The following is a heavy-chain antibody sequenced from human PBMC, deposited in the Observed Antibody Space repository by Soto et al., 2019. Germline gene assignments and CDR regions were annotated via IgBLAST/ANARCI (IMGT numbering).Heavy chain of an antibody. V-gene: IGHV3-9*01. J-gene: IGHJ2*01. CDR3: VKDMGDGVLDWYFDL. Sequence: EVQLVESGGGLVQPGRSLRLSCTASGFTFDAYAMHWVRQAPGKGLEWVSGISWNSGSIGYADSVKGRFTISRDNAKNSLYLQMTRQSAEDAALYYCVKDMGDGVLDWYFDLWGRGTLVTVSS. CDR1: GFTFDAYA. CDR2: ISWNSGSI. D-gene: IGHD3-16*01.